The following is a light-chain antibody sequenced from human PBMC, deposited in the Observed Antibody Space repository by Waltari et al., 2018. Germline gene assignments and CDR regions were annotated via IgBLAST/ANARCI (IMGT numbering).Light chain of an antibody. V-gene: IGLV2-14*01. CDR3: TSYTSSITLV. CDR2: EVT. CDR1: SSDVGGYNY. Sequence: QSALTQPASVSGSPGQSITISCTGTSSDVGGYNYASWYQQHPGKAPKLLISEVTNRPAGVSDRFSGSKSGNTASLTISGLQAEDEADYYCTSYTSSITLVFGGGTKLTVL. J-gene: IGLJ3*02.